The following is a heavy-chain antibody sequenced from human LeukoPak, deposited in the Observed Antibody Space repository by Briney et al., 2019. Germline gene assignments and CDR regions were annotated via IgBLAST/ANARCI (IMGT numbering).Heavy chain of an antibody. CDR2: ISSSGSTI. D-gene: IGHD2-15*01. CDR3: AKSPVSSCRGSFCYPFDY. V-gene: IGHV3-11*01. CDR1: GFTFSDYY. Sequence: SGGSLRLSCAASGFTFSDYYMSWIRQAPGKGLEWVSYISSSGSTIYYADSVKGRFTISRDNSRNTLYLQMNTLRAEDTAVYFCAKSPVSSCRGSFCYPFDYWGQGNLVTVSS. J-gene: IGHJ4*02.